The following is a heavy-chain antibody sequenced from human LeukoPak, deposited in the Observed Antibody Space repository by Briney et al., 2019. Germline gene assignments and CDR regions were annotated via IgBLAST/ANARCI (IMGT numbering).Heavy chain of an antibody. CDR2: IYYSGRT. Sequence: SQTLSLTCSVSGDSVSRSDSYWDWIRQPPGKGLQWIGTIYYSGRTYYSPSLKSRVTMSVDTSNNQFSLNLRSVTAADTAVYYCARRRYYDGSGYLEWGQGTLLSVSS. V-gene: IGHV4-39*01. J-gene: IGHJ1*01. D-gene: IGHD3-22*01. CDR1: GDSVSRSDSY. CDR3: ARRRYYDGSGYLE.